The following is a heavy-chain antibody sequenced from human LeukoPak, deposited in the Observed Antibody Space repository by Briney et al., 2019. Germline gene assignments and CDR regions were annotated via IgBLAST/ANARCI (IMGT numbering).Heavy chain of an antibody. Sequence: RRSLRLSCAASGFSLSTYAMHWVRQAPGKGLKSVALIWHDASHTFSTDSVKGRFTISRDNSKNTGYLQMNSLGGEDTAVYYCAREIFGSGSYPDYWGQGTLVTGSS. CDR2: IWHDASHT. CDR3: AREIFGSGSYPDY. CDR1: GFSLSTYA. J-gene: IGHJ4*02. D-gene: IGHD3-10*01. V-gene: IGHV3-33*01.